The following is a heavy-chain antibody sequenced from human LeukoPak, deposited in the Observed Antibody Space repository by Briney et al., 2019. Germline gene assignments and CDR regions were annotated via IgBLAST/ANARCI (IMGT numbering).Heavy chain of an antibody. CDR3: ARVPAVRGVIDYYYGMDV. CDR2: IKQDGGEK. CDR1: GFTFSSNW. V-gene: IGHV3-7*01. J-gene: IGHJ6*02. Sequence: GGSLRLSCGASGFTFSSNWMSWVRQAPGKGLEWVANIKQDGGEKYYVDSVKGRFTISRDNAKNSLYLQMNSLRVEDTAVYYCARVPAVRGVIDYYYGMDVWGQGTTVTVSS. D-gene: IGHD3-10*01.